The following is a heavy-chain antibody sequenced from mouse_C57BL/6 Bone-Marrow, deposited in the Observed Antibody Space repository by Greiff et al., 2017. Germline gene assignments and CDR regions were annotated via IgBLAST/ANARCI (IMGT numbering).Heavy chain of an antibody. D-gene: IGHD1-1*01. Sequence: EVKLQDSGGGLVKPGGSLKLSCAASGFTFSSYAMSWVRQTPEKRLEWVATISDGGSYTYYPDNVKGRFTISRDNAKNNLYLQMSHLKSEDTAMYYCARDRGDYYGSTYWYFDVWGTGTTVTVSS. V-gene: IGHV5-4*01. J-gene: IGHJ1*03. CDR3: ARDRGDYYGSTYWYFDV. CDR1: GFTFSSYA. CDR2: ISDGGSYT.